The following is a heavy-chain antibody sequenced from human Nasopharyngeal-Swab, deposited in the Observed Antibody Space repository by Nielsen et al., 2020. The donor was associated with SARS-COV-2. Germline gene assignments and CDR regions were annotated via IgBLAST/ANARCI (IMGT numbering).Heavy chain of an antibody. V-gene: IGHV3-23*01. J-gene: IGHJ4*02. Sequence: GESLKISCVVSGFTFSNYAMSWVRQAPGQGLEWVSAISGRGTDTYYADSVKGRFTISRDNSKNTVFLQMNSLRADDTAVYYCAKDGSSTPTYWGQGTLVSVSS. CDR3: AKDGSSTPTY. CDR1: GFTFSNYA. CDR2: ISGRGTDT. D-gene: IGHD6-13*01.